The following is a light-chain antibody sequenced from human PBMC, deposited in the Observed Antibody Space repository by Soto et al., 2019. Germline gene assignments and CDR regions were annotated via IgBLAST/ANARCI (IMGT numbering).Light chain of an antibody. CDR2: GVS. J-gene: IGLJ2*01. Sequence: QSALTQPASVSGSPGQSITISCTGISSDVRSYNYVSWYQHHPGQAPKLLVYGVSNRPSGVSNRFSGSKSANTASLTISGLQAEDEADYYCSTYTSTTPPGVFGGGTKLTVL. V-gene: IGLV2-14*01. CDR3: STYTSTTPPGV. CDR1: SSDVRSYNY.